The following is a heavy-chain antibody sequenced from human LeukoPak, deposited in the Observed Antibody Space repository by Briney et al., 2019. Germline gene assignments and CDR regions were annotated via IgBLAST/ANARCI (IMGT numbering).Heavy chain of an antibody. CDR3: ARRKYSSSWYPYYYYMDV. J-gene: IGHJ6*03. CDR1: GGSISSYY. V-gene: IGHV4-59*12. CDR2: IYYSGST. Sequence: PSETLSLTCTVSGGSISSYYWSWIRQPPGKGLEWIGYIYYSGSTNYNPSLKSRVTISVDTSKNQFSLKLSSVTAADTAVYYCARRKYSSSWYPYYYYMDVWGKGTTVTISS. D-gene: IGHD6-13*01.